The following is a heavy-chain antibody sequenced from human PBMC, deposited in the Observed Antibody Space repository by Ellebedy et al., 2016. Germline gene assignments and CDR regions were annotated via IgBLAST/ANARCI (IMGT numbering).Heavy chain of an antibody. CDR3: ARVRSSGFYSNYDMDV. CDR1: GFSVTSND. Sequence: GESLKISXAASGFSVTSNDMSWVRQAPGRGLELVSLMYAGGSEYYADSVKGRFAITRDNSKNRVYLQMNSLRVEDTAVYFCARVRSSGFYSNYDMDVWGQGTTVTVSS. D-gene: IGHD6-13*01. CDR2: MYAGGSE. J-gene: IGHJ6*02. V-gene: IGHV3-53*05.